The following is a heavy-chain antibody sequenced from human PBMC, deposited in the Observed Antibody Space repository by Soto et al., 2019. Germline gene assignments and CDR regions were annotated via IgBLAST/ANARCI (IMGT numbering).Heavy chain of an antibody. J-gene: IGHJ5*02. CDR1: GYTLTELS. D-gene: IGHD6-13*01. CDR2: FDPEDGET. V-gene: IGHV1-24*01. CDR3: ATSDATKYSSSWYWFDP. Sequence: ASVKVSCKVSGYTLTELSMHWVRQAPGKGLEWMGGFDPEDGETIYAQKFQGRVTMTEDTSTDTAYMELSSLRSEDTAVYYCATSDATKYSSSWYWFDPWGQGTLVTVSS.